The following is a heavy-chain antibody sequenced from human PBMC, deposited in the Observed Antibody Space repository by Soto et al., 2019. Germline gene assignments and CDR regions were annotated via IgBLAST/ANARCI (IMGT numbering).Heavy chain of an antibody. Sequence: QVQLPESDPGLVKPSETLSLTCTVSGGSVSSYYWSWIRQPAGKGLDWIGRIYTSGNTDYNPSLESRVTMSVDTSKNQFSLKLSSVTAADTAVYYCARDGVGPHGMDVWGQGTTVTVSS. J-gene: IGHJ6*02. V-gene: IGHV4-4*07. CDR3: ARDGVGPHGMDV. CDR1: GGSVSSYY. CDR2: IYTSGNT. D-gene: IGHD2-8*01.